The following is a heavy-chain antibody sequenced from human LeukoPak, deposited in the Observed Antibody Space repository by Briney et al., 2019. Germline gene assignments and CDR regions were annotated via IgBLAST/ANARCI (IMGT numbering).Heavy chain of an antibody. CDR3: ARGLNSGYDPTLQL. CDR1: RYTFTGYY. CDR2: IIPIFGTA. J-gene: IGHJ4*02. V-gene: IGHV1-69*13. Sequence: SVKVSCKASRYTFTGYYMHWVRQAPGQGLEWMGGIIPIFGTANYAQKFQGRVTITADESTSTAYMELSSLRSEDTAVYYCARGLNSGYDPTLQLWGQGTLVTVSS. D-gene: IGHD5-12*01.